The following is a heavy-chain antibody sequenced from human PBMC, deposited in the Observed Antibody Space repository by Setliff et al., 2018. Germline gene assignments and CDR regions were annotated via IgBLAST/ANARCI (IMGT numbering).Heavy chain of an antibody. Sequence: SETLSLTCTVSGGSVRTSSYYWGWIRQSPGKGLEWIRSIYFTGNTYYSPSLKSRVTISADTSKNQFSLKLTSLTATDTAIYYCARHGRFYDFTDYFPNWFDPWGQGTLVTVSS. CDR2: IYFTGNT. CDR1: GGSVRTSSYY. D-gene: IGHD3-22*01. V-gene: IGHV4-39*01. J-gene: IGHJ5*02. CDR3: ARHGRFYDFTDYFPNWFDP.